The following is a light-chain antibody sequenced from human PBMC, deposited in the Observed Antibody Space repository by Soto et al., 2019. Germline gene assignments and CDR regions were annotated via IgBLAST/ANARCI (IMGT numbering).Light chain of an antibody. CDR2: DAS. CDR1: QSVSIY. J-gene: IGKJ5*01. V-gene: IGKV3-11*01. CDR3: QQRSNWSIT. Sequence: EIVLTQSPATLSLSPGERATLSCRASQSVSIYLSWYQQKPGQPPRLLIYDASNRATGIPARFSGSGSGTDFTLTISSLEPEDFAVYYCQQRSNWSITFGQGTRLEIK.